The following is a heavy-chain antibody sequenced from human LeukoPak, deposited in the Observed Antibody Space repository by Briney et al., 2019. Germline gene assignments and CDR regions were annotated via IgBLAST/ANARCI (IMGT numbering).Heavy chain of an antibody. CDR1: GFTFSSYA. V-gene: IGHV3-64D*06. CDR3: VKEVGLSHSSSSWGYFDY. D-gene: IGHD6-13*01. Sequence: HGGSLRLSCSASGFTFSSYAMHWVRQAPGKGLEYVSAISSNGGSTYYADSVKGRFTISRDNSKNTLYLQMSSLRAEDTAVYYCVKEVGLSHSSSSWGYFDYWGQGTLVTVSS. J-gene: IGHJ4*02. CDR2: ISSNGGST.